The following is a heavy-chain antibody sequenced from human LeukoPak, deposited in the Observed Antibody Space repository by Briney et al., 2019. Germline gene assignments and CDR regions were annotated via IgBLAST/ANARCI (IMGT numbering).Heavy chain of an antibody. CDR1: GFTFSSYG. CDR3: AKDRKNTMIVVGFDY. J-gene: IGHJ4*02. CDR2: ISNDGSNK. D-gene: IGHD3-22*01. V-gene: IGHV3-30*18. Sequence: GGSLRLSCAASGFTFSSYGMHWVRQAPGKGLEWVAVISNDGSNKHYGDSVKGRFTISRDNSKNTLYLQMDSLRGEDTAVYYCAKDRKNTMIVVGFDYWGQGTLVTVSS.